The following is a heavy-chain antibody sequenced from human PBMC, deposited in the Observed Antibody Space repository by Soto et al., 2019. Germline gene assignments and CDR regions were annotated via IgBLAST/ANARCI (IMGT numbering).Heavy chain of an antibody. CDR2: IYKSGTT. V-gene: IGHV4-30-4*08. CDR3: ARSLSASSGWFDP. D-gene: IGHD6-6*01. J-gene: IGHJ5*02. CDR1: GDYINSGDYY. Sequence: QVHLEESGPGLVKPSETLSLTCTVSGDYINSGDYYWTWLRQSPGKGLEWMAYIYKSGTTYYNPSLTNRLLISIGMSTTLFSLQVTSVTAADTAFYYCARSLSASSGWFDPWGQGTLVTVSS.